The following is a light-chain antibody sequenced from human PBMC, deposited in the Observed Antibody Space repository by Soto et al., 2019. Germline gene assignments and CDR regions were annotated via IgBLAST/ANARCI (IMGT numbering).Light chain of an antibody. CDR1: HSINSH. J-gene: IGKJ2*01. V-gene: IGKV1-39*01. CDR2: GTS. CDR3: QQGYSTPFT. Sequence: DIQLTQSPSSLSASEGDTVTITCRASHSINSHLNWYQQKSGEAPKFLIYGTSDLHTGVPSRFSGSGSGTDFTLTISSLQPEDCAIYYCQQGYSTPFTFGQGTKLEIK.